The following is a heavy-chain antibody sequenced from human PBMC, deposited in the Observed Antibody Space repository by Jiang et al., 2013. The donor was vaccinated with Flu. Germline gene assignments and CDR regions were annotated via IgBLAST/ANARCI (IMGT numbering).Heavy chain of an antibody. Sequence: GAEVKKPGASVKVSCKASGYTFTSYGISWVRQAPGQGLEWMGWISAYNGNTNYAQKLQGRVTMTTDTSTSTAYMELRSLRSDDTAVYYCASVRQWLVLSNYYHPMDAWGQGTTVTVSS. CDR2: ISAYNGNT. CDR1: GYTFTSYG. J-gene: IGHJ6*02. D-gene: IGHD6-19*01. CDR3: ASVRQWLVLSNYYHPMDA. V-gene: IGHV1-18*01.